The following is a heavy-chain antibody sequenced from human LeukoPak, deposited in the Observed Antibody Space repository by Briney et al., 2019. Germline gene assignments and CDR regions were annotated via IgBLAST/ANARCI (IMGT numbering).Heavy chain of an antibody. Sequence: SETLSLTCAVYGGSFSGYYWSWIRQPPGKGLEWIGEINHSGSTNYNPSLKSRVTISVDTSKNQFSLKLSSVAAADTAVYYCARARYSSSWACDYWGQGTLVTVSS. CDR3: ARARYSSSWACDY. J-gene: IGHJ4*02. CDR2: INHSGST. CDR1: GGSFSGYY. V-gene: IGHV4-34*01. D-gene: IGHD6-13*01.